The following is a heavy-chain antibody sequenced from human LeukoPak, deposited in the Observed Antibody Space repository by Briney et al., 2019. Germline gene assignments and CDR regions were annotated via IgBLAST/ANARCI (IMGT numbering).Heavy chain of an antibody. CDR3: ARDRGYSYGYRYYYCGMDV. V-gene: IGHV3-30-3*01. CDR2: ISYDGSNK. D-gene: IGHD5-18*01. CDR1: GFTFSSYA. J-gene: IGHJ6*02. Sequence: GRSLRLSCAASGFTFSSYAMHWVRQAPGKGLEWVAVISYDGSNKYYADSVKGRFTISRDNSKNTLYLQMNSLRAEDTAVYYCARDRGYSYGYRYYYCGMDVWGQGTTVTVSS.